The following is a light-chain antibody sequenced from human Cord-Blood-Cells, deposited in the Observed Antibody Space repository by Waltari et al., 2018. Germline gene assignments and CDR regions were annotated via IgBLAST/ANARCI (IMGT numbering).Light chain of an antibody. CDR2: DVS. CDR1: SRDVGGYTY. CDR3: SSYTSSSTYV. J-gene: IGLJ1*01. V-gene: IGLV2-14*01. Sequence: QSALTQPASVSGSPGQSITISCTGTSRDVGGYTYLSWYQQHPGKAPKLMIYDVSKRPSGVSNRFSGSKSGNTASLTISGLQAEDEADYYCSSYTSSSTYVFGTGTKVTVL.